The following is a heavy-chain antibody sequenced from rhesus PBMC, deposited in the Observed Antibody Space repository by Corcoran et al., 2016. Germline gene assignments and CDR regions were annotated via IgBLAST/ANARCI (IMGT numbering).Heavy chain of an antibody. J-gene: IGHJ4*01. CDR3: ASAGNWNYGGFDY. CDR2: IDGSGSST. Sequence: QVQLQESGPGLVKPSETLSVTCAVSGGSISSSYWSWIRQAPGKGLEWIGYIDGSGSSTNYNPSLKSRVTLSVDTSKNQLSLKLSSVTAADTAVYYCASAGNWNYGGFDYWGQGVLVTVSS. CDR1: GGSISSSY. D-gene: IGHD1-26*01. V-gene: IGHV4-169*02.